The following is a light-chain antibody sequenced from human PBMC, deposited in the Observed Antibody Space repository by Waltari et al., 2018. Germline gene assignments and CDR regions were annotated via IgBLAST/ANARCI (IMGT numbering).Light chain of an antibody. J-gene: IGKJ4*01. CDR3: QQYNSFLT. CDR1: QCISIW. V-gene: IGKV1-5*01. Sequence: DIQMTQSPSTLSASLGARVTTTCRASQCISIWLAWYQQKPGKAPKLLIYDASSLESGVPSRFSGSGSGTEFTLTISSLQPDDFATYYCQQYNSFLTFGGGTKVEIK. CDR2: DAS.